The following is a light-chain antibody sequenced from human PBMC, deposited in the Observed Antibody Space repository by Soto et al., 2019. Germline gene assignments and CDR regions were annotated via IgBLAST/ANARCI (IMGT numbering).Light chain of an antibody. CDR3: QQSYSTPLT. V-gene: IGKV1-39*01. CDR1: QIINNS. Sequence: DTQMTHSPSSLSSPVVESVTITRAASQIINNSLNWFQQRPGEAPRLLISPTSRLQSGVPSRFSGSGSGTNFTLTISSLQPEDFATYHCQQSYSTPLTFGGGTKVDIK. CDR2: PTS. J-gene: IGKJ4*01.